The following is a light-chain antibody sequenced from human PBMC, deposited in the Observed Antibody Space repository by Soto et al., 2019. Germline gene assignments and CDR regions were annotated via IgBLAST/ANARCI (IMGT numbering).Light chain of an antibody. Sequence: QSVLTQPASVSGSPGQSITISCTGTSSDVGSYDAVSWYQHHPGKVPKLMIYEVNKRPSGVSYRFSGSKSGNTASLTISGLQAEDEADDYCCSHAGTPYVFGSGTKVAV. J-gene: IGLJ1*01. CDR3: CSHAGTPYV. CDR2: EVN. V-gene: IGLV2-23*02. CDR1: SSDVGSYDA.